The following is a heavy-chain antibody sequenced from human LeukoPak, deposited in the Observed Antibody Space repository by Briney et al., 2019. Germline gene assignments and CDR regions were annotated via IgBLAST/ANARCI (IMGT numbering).Heavy chain of an antibody. CDR1: GFTFSNFA. Sequence: GGSLRLSCAASGFTFSNFAMSWVRQAPGKGLEWVSAISGSGGSTYYADSVKGRFTISRDNSKNTLYLQMNSLRAEDTAVYYCAKTRPLDSSSWSHGDYWGQGTLVTVSS. CDR3: AKTRPLDSSSWSHGDY. J-gene: IGHJ4*02. V-gene: IGHV3-23*01. D-gene: IGHD6-13*01. CDR2: ISGSGGST.